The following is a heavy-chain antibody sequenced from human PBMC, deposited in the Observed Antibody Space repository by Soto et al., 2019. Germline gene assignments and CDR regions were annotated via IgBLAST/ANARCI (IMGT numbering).Heavy chain of an antibody. D-gene: IGHD3-16*02. CDR1: GFTFSSYS. CDR3: ARDPGRYDYVWGSYRYMNL. CDR2: ISSSSSTI. V-gene: IGHV3-48*02. J-gene: IGHJ4*02. Sequence: QPGGSLRLSCAASGFTFSSYSMNWVRQAPGKGLEWVSYISSSSSTIYYADSVKGRFTISRDNAKNSLYLQMNSLRDEDTAVYYCARDPGRYDYVWGSYRYMNLWGQGTLVTVSS.